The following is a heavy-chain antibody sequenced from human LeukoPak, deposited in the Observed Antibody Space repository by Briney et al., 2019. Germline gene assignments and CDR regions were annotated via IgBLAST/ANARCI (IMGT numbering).Heavy chain of an antibody. CDR2: IYYSGST. Sequence: PSETLSLICTVSGGSISSSSYYWGWIRQPPGKGLEWIGSIYYSGSTYYNPSLKSRVTISVDTSKNQFSLKLSSVTAADTAVYYCARSVVVPAAQHDYWGQGTLVTVSS. CDR3: ARSVVVPAAQHDY. CDR1: GGSISSSSYY. V-gene: IGHV4-39*07. J-gene: IGHJ4*02. D-gene: IGHD2-2*01.